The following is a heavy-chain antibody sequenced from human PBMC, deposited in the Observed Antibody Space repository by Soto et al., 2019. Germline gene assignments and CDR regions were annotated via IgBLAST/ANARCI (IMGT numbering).Heavy chain of an antibody. CDR3: ATRSGGGGAFDI. D-gene: IGHD3-10*01. J-gene: IGHJ3*02. CDR2: ISSSGSTT. Sequence: EVPLVESGGGLVQPGGSLRLSCAASGFTFNTYEMNWVRQAPGKGLEWVSYISSSGSTTYYADSVKGRFTISRDNAKNSLYLQMNSLRAEDTAIFYCATRSGGGGAFDIWGQGTMVTVSS. CDR1: GFTFNTYE. V-gene: IGHV3-48*03.